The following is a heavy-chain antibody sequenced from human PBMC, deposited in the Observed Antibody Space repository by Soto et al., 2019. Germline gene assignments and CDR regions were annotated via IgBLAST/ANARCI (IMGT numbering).Heavy chain of an antibody. J-gene: IGHJ1*01. CDR2: TSADNGYT. CDR3: VRDGCLGSNCCYGYFQH. Sequence: QVQLVQSGAEVKKPGASVKVSCKASGYTLSTYGISWVRQAPGQGLEWMGWTSADNGYTNYAQKLQGRVTMTTDTSTSTAYMELRRLRPDDTAAYYCVRDGCLGSNCCYGYFQHWGQGTLVTVSS. D-gene: IGHD2-2*01. V-gene: IGHV1-18*01. CDR1: GYTLSTYG.